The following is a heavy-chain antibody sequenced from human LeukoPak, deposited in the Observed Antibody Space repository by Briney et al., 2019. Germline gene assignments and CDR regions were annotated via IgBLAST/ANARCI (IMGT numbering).Heavy chain of an antibody. V-gene: IGHV4-39*02. Sequence: PSETLSLTCTVSGGSISSSSYYWGWIRQPPGKGLEWIGSIYYSGSTYYNPSLKSRVTISVDTSKNQFSLKLSSVTAADTAVYYCARDRGSGYYDVPYWGQGTLVTVSS. CDR3: ARDRGSGYYDVPY. D-gene: IGHD3-22*01. CDR2: IYYSGST. J-gene: IGHJ4*02. CDR1: GGSISSSSYY.